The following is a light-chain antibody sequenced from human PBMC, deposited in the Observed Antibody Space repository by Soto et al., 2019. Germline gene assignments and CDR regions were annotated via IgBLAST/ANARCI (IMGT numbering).Light chain of an antibody. V-gene: IGKV2-28*01. J-gene: IGKJ2*01. Sequence: DIVMTQSPLSLPVTPGEPASISCRSSQSLLHSNGYNYLDWYLQKPGQSPHLLIYLGSNRASGVPDRFSGSGSGTEVTLKISRVEAGDVGVYYCMQALQTPYTFGQGTKLEIK. CDR3: MQALQTPYT. CDR1: QSLLHSNGYNY. CDR2: LGS.